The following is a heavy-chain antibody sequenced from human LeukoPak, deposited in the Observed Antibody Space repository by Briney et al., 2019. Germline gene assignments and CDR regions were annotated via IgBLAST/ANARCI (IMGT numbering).Heavy chain of an antibody. J-gene: IGHJ4*02. CDR2: IVPVLGIT. Sequence: SVKVSCKASGGTFGSFAISWVRQAPGQGLEWVGRIVPVLGITYYAQNVQGRVAISADKSTTTAYMELSSLRSEDTAIYYCARGPYSGTYYFDDWGQGTLVTVSS. CDR3: ARGPYSGTYYFDD. V-gene: IGHV1-69*04. D-gene: IGHD1-26*01. CDR1: GGTFGSFA.